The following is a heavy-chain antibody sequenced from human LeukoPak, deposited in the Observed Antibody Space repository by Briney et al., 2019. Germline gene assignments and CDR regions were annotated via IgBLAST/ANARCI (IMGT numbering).Heavy chain of an antibody. CDR3: ARDSRWEPPPNDAFDM. CDR2: ISAYNGNT. J-gene: IGHJ3*02. Sequence: GASVKVSCKASGYTFTSYGISWVRQAPGQGLEWMGWISAYNGNTNYAQKLRGRVTMTRDTSTSTAYMELRSLRSDDTAVYYCARDSRWEPPPNDAFDMWGQGTMVTVSS. V-gene: IGHV1-18*01. D-gene: IGHD1-26*01. CDR1: GYTFTSYG.